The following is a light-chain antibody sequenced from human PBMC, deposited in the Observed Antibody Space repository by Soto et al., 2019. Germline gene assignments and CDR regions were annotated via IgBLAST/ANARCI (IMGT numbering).Light chain of an antibody. CDR3: QQYGSSPLT. J-gene: IGKJ4*01. CDR2: GAS. Sequence: EIVLTQSPATLSVSPGERATLSCRASQSVGSGFLAWYQQTRGQAPRLLIYGASTRATGIPDRFSGSGSGTDFTLTISRLEPEDCAVYSCQQYGSSPLTFGGGTKVDIK. V-gene: IGKV3-20*01. CDR1: QSVGSGF.